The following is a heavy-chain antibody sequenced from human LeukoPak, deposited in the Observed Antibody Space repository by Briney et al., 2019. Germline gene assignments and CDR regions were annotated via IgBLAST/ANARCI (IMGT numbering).Heavy chain of an antibody. D-gene: IGHD2-8*01. V-gene: IGHV1-2*02. CDR3: ATLMAHLDY. CDR1: GYTFPDYH. CDR2: INPNSGDT. J-gene: IGHJ4*02. Sequence: ASVKVSCKAFGYTFPDYHMHWVRQAPGQGLEWMGWINPNSGDTNYAQKFQGRVTMTRDTTISTAYMELSRLRSDDTAVFYCATLMAHLDYWGQGTLVTVSS.